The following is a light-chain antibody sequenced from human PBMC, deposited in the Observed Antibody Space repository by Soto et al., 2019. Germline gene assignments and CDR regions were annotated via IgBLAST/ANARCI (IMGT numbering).Light chain of an antibody. Sequence: QSVLTQPPSASGTPGQRVTISCSGSSSNIGSNTVNWYQQPPGTAPKLLIYSNNQRPSGVPDRFSGSKSGTSASLAISGLQSEDEADYYCAAWDDSLGVVFGGGTKVTVL. CDR1: SSNIGSNT. V-gene: IGLV1-44*01. CDR2: SNN. J-gene: IGLJ2*01. CDR3: AAWDDSLGVV.